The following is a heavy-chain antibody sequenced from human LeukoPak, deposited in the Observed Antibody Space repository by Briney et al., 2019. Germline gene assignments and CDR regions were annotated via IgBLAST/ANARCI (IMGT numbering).Heavy chain of an antibody. J-gene: IGHJ3*02. Sequence: SETLSLTCTVSGGSISSSSYYWGWIRQPPGKGLEWIGSIYYSGSTYYNPSLKSRVTISVDTSKNQFSLKLSSVTAADTAVYYCARSGRYSGYGTHAFDIWGQGTMVTVSS. CDR3: ARSGRYSGYGTHAFDI. CDR2: IYYSGST. D-gene: IGHD5-12*01. CDR1: GGSISSSSYY. V-gene: IGHV4-39*07.